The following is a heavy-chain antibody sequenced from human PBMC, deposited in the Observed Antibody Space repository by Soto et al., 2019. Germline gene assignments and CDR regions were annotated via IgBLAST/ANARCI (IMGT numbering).Heavy chain of an antibody. Sequence: GGSLRLSGGASGFTFSSYAMSWVRKAPGKGLEWVSAISARGGSTYYADSVKGRFTISRDNSKNTLYLQMNSLRVEDTAVYYCAKGMTETTRGLADSWGQGTLVTVSS. CDR2: ISARGGST. V-gene: IGHV3-23*01. CDR3: AKGMTETTRGLADS. J-gene: IGHJ4*02. CDR1: GFTFSSYA. D-gene: IGHD1-20*01.